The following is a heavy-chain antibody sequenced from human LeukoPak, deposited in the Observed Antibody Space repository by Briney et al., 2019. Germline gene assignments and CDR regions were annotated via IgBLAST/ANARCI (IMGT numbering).Heavy chain of an antibody. CDR3: ARAGYCTNGVCLVVDY. D-gene: IGHD2-8*01. V-gene: IGHV1-2*02. CDR2: INPNSGGT. CDR1: GYSFTDKY. Sequence: ASVEVSCKASGYSFTDKYMHWVRQAPGQGLEWMGWINPNSGGTNYAQKFQGRVTMTRDTSISTAYMELSRLRSDDTAVYYCARAGYCTNGVCLVVDYWGQGTLVTVSS. J-gene: IGHJ4*02.